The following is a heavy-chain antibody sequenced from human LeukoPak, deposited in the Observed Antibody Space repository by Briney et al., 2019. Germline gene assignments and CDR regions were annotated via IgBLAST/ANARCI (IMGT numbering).Heavy chain of an antibody. V-gene: IGHV3-23*01. J-gene: IGHJ6*02. CDR3: AKVGARRYCSGGSRYFDDYYYGMDV. Sequence: PGGSLRLSCAASGFTFSSYAMSWVRQAPGKGLEWVSAISGSGGSTYYADSVKGRFTISRDNSKNTLYLQMNSLRAEDTAVYYCAKVGARRYCSGGSRYFDDYYYGMDVWGQGTTVTVSS. D-gene: IGHD2-15*01. CDR2: ISGSGGST. CDR1: GFTFSSYA.